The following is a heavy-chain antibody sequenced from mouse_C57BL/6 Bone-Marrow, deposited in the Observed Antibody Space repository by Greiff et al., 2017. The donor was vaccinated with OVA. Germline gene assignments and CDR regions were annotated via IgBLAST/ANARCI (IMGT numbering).Heavy chain of an antibody. D-gene: IGHD2-4*01. CDR1: GYTFTSYG. CDR2: IYPRSGNT. CDR3: AERLRRAFDV. Sequence: QVQLQQSGAELARPGASVKLSCKASGYTFTSYGISWVKQRTGQGLEWIGEIYPRSGNTYYNEKFKGKATLTADKSSSTAYMELRSLTSEDSAVYFCAERLRRAFDVWGTGTTVTVSS. V-gene: IGHV1-81*01. J-gene: IGHJ1*03.